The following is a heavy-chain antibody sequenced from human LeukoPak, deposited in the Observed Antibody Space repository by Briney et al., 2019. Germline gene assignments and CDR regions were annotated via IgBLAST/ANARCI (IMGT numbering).Heavy chain of an antibody. CDR2: IHLNSGGT. J-gene: IGHJ6*02. D-gene: IGHD3-3*01. Sequence: ASVKVSCKASGYTFTDYYIHWVRQAPGQGLEWMGWIHLNSGGTNFAQKFQGRVTMTSDTSISAAYMELSRLRSDDTAVYYCARDLYYDFWSGYPVYYYGMDVWGQGTTVTVPS. CDR3: ARDLYYDFWSGYPVYYYGMDV. V-gene: IGHV1-2*02. CDR1: GYTFTDYY.